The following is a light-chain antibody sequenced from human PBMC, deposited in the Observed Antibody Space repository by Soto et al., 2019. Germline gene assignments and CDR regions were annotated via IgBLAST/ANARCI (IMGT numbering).Light chain of an antibody. CDR1: SSDVGGYNY. V-gene: IGLV2-8*01. CDR3: SSFEASNNLL. CDR2: EVS. J-gene: IGLJ2*01. Sequence: QSVLTQPPSASGSPGQSVTISCTGTSSDVGGYNYVSWYQQHPGKAPKLMIYEVSKRPSGVPDRFSGAKSGNTASLTVSGLQVEDEADYYCSSFEASNNLLFGGGTKLTVL.